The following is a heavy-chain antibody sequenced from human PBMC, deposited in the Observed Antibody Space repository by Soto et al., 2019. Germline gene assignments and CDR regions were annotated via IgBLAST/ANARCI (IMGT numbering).Heavy chain of an antibody. D-gene: IGHD6-19*01. J-gene: IGHJ6*02. CDR3: ARRNVAASSLAYYYGMDV. Sequence: GESLKISCKGSGYSFTSYWISWVRQMPGKGLEWMGRIDPSDSYTNYSPSFQGHVTISADKSISTAYLQWSGLKASDTAMYYCARRNVAASSLAYYYGMDVWGQGTTVTVSS. CDR2: IDPSDSYT. CDR1: GYSFTSYW. V-gene: IGHV5-10-1*01.